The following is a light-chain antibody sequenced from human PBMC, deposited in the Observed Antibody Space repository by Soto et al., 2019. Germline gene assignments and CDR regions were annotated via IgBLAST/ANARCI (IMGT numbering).Light chain of an antibody. CDR2: DAS. CDR3: QQSYNTPLT. Sequence: IEVTQSPSFLAASLGDRVTITCRASQTIGTYVNWYRQKSGAAPELLIYDASTLQSGVPSRFRGGASGTDFTLTISSLQLDDFATYSCQQSYNTPLTFGQGTKV. J-gene: IGKJ1*01. CDR1: QTIGTY. V-gene: IGKV1-39*01.